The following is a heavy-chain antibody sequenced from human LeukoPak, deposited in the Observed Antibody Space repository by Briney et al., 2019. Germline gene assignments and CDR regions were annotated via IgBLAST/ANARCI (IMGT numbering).Heavy chain of an antibody. D-gene: IGHD1-26*01. CDR1: GYTFTSYY. CDR3: ARWSGSYSFDY. Sequence: PEASVKVSCKASGYTFTSYYMHWVRQAPGQGLEWMGIINPSGGSTSYAQKFQGRVTMTRDMSTGTVYMELSSLRSEDTAVYYCARWSGSYSFDYWGQGTLVTVSS. CDR2: INPSGGST. V-gene: IGHV1-46*01. J-gene: IGHJ4*02.